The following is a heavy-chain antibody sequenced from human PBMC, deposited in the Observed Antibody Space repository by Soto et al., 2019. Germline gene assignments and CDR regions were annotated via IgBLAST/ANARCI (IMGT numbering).Heavy chain of an antibody. CDR3: ARGHSYCSSTSCYNAFDI. Sequence: QVPLVQSGAEVKKPGASVKVSCKASGYTFTGYYMHWVRQAPGQGLEWMGWINPNSGGTNYAQKFQGWVTMTRDTSISTAYMELSRLRSDDTAVYYCARGHSYCSSTSCYNAFDIWGQGTMVTVSS. V-gene: IGHV1-2*04. D-gene: IGHD2-2*02. CDR2: INPNSGGT. CDR1: GYTFTGYY. J-gene: IGHJ3*02.